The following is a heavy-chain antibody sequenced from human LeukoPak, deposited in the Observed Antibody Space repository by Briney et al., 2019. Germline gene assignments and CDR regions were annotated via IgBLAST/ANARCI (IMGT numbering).Heavy chain of an antibody. D-gene: IGHD2/OR15-2a*01. Sequence: PGGSLRLSCAASGFTFSSYAMSWVRQAPGKGLEWVSAISGSGGSTYYADSVKGRFTISRDNSKNTLYLQMNSLRAEDTAVYYCARGPTRANSTDYWGQGAPVTVSS. CDR1: GFTFSSYA. J-gene: IGHJ4*02. CDR2: ISGSGGST. V-gene: IGHV3-23*01. CDR3: ARGPTRANSTDY.